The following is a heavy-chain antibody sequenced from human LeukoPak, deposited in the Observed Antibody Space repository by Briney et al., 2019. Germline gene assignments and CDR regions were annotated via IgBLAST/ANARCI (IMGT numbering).Heavy chain of an antibody. V-gene: IGHV4-61*02. CDR1: GGSISSGSYY. J-gene: IGHJ6*04. D-gene: IGHD3-16*02. CDR3: ASYPALDV. Sequence: PSETLSLTCTVSGGSISSGSYYWSWIRQPAGKGLEWIGRIYTSGSTNYNPSLKSRVTISVDTSKNQFSLKLSSVTAADTAVYYCASYPALDVWGKGTTVTVSS. CDR2: IYTSGST.